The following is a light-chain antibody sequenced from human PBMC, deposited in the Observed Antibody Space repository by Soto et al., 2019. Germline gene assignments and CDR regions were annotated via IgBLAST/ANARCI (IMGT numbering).Light chain of an antibody. CDR3: QSYDSSLSAYV. J-gene: IGLJ1*01. CDR1: SSNIGAGYP. V-gene: IGLV1-40*01. Sequence: QAVVTQPPSVSGAPGQRVTIYCTGTSSNIGAGYPVHWYQQLPGTAPKLLIFGNMNRPSGVPDRFSGSRSGLAITGLQAEDEADYYCQSYDSSLSAYVFGAGTKLTVL. CDR2: GNM.